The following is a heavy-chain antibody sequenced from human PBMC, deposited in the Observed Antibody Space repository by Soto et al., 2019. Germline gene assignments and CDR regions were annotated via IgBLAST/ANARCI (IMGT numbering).Heavy chain of an antibody. J-gene: IGHJ4*02. CDR2: IIPIFGTA. V-gene: IGHV1-69*01. Sequence: QVQLVQSGAEVKKPGSSVKVSCKASGGTFSSYAISWVRQAPGQGLEWMGGIIPIFGTANYAQKFQGRVTIAADESTSTAYMELSRLRAEDTGVYYCARAGKRRDCSGTSCYGHFDYWGQGTLVTVCS. CDR1: GGTFSSYA. D-gene: IGHD2-2*01. CDR3: ARAGKRRDCSGTSCYGHFDY.